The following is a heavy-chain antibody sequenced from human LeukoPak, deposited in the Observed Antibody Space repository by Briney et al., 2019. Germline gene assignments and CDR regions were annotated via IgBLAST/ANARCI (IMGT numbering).Heavy chain of an antibody. D-gene: IGHD6-13*01. CDR3: AKVYSSSWYYFDY. CDR1: GFTFSSYA. CDR2: ISGSGGST. V-gene: IGHV3-23*01. Sequence: GGSLRLSCAASGFTFSSYAMSWVRQAPGKGLEWVSAISGSGGSTYYADSVKGRFTISRDNSKNSLYLQMNSLRAEDTAVYYCAKVYSSSWYYFDYWGQGTLVTVSS. J-gene: IGHJ4*02.